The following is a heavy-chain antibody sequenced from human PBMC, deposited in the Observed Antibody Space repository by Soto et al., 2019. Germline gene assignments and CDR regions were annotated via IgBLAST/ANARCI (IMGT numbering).Heavy chain of an antibody. CDR2: ISGSGGST. Sequence: SVSRSSAAAGCASISDAMSCVQDARVEGGEWGLAISGSGGSTYYADSVKGRFTISRNNSKNTLYLQMNSLKPYATALQHYAPPCVVAVPTRAPDLPFDPWLHGTLV. J-gene: IGHJ5*02. D-gene: IGHD2-2*01. V-gene: IGHV3-23*01. CDR3: APPCVVAVPTRAPDLPFDP. CDR1: GCASISDA.